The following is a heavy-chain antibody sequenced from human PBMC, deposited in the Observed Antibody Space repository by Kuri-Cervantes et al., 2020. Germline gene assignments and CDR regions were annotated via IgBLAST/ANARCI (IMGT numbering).Heavy chain of an antibody. J-gene: IGHJ2*01. CDR2: IYYSGST. CDR3: ARDYDILTGYQNWYFDL. D-gene: IGHD3-9*01. V-gene: IGHV4-59*12. CDR1: GGSISSYY. Sequence: GSLRLSCTVSGGSISSYYWSWIRQPPGKGLEWIGYIYYSGSTNYNPSLKSRVTISVDTSKNQFSLKLSSVTAADTAVYYCARDYDILTGYQNWYFDLWGRGTLVTVSS.